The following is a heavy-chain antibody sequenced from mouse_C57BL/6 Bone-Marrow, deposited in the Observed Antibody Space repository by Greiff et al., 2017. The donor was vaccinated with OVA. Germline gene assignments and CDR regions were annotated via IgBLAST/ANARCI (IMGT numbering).Heavy chain of an antibody. J-gene: IGHJ1*03. Sequence: VQLQQPGAELVKPGASVKMSCKASGYTFTSYWITWVKQRPGQGLEWIGDIYPGSGSTNYNEKFKSKATLTVDTSSSTAYMQLSSLTSENSAVYYCAREGVYYYGSSYVGYFDGWGTGTTVTVSS. D-gene: IGHD1-1*01. CDR2: IYPGSGST. V-gene: IGHV1-55*01. CDR3: AREGVYYYGSSYVGYFDG. CDR1: GYTFTSYW.